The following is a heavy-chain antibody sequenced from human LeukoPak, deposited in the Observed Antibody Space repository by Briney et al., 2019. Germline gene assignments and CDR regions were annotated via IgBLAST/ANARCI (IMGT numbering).Heavy chain of an antibody. CDR1: GFTFSSYA. CDR2: ISYDGRNK. CDR3: ARDRVAVAGHQYFQH. J-gene: IGHJ1*01. Sequence: GGSLRLSCAASGFTFSSYAMHWVRQAPGKGLEWVAVISYDGRNKYYADSVKGRFTISRDNSKNTLYLQMNSLRAEDTAVYYCARDRVAVAGHQYFQHWGQGTLVTVSS. D-gene: IGHD6-19*01. V-gene: IGHV3-30*04.